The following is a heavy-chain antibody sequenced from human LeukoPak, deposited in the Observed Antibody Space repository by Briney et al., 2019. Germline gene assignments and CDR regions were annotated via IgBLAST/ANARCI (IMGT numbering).Heavy chain of an antibody. J-gene: IGHJ4*02. Sequence: ASVKVSCKASGYTFINHGISWVRQAPGQGLEWMGWISAYGGSRYNAQKFQGRVTMTRDTSISTAYMELSRLRSDDTAVYYCARDGGSYDYWGQGTLVTVSS. CDR2: ISAYGGSR. CDR3: ARDGGSYDY. V-gene: IGHV1-18*01. CDR1: GYTFINHG. D-gene: IGHD1-26*01.